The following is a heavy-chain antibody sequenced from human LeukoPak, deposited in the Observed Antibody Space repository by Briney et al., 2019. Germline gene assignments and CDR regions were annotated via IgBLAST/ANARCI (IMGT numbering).Heavy chain of an antibody. CDR1: GGSISSSSYY. J-gene: IGHJ6*03. Sequence: SETLSLTCTVSGGSISSSSYYWGWIRQPPGKGLEWIGRIYTSGSTNYNPSLKSRVTISVDTSKNQFSLKLSSVTAADTAVYYCARSDPVRDYYYYYYMDVWGKGTTVTISS. CDR3: ARSDPVRDYYYYYYMDV. V-gene: IGHV4-61*02. CDR2: IYTSGST. D-gene: IGHD3-10*01.